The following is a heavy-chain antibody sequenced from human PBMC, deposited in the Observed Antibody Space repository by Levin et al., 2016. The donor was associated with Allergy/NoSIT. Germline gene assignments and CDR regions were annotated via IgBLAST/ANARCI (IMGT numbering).Heavy chain of an antibody. D-gene: IGHD3-9*01. Sequence: GESLKISCAASGFTFSSYAMSWVRQAPGKGLEWVSAISGSGGSTYYADSVKGRFTISRDNSKNTLYLQMNSLRAEDTAVYYCAKDGRRYDILTGIFDYWGQGNPGHRLL. V-gene: IGHV3-23*01. CDR2: ISGSGGST. CDR3: AKDGRRYDILTGIFDY. CDR1: GFTFSSYA. J-gene: IGHJ4*02.